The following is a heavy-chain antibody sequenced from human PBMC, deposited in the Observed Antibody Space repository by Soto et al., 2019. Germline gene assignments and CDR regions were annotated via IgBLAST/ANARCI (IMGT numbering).Heavy chain of an antibody. CDR1: GGSISSGGYY. J-gene: IGHJ5*02. V-gene: IGHV4-61*08. Sequence: PSETLSLTCTVSGGSISSGGYYWSWIRQHPGKGLEWIGYIYYSGSTNYNPSLKSRVTISVDTSKNQFSLKLSSVTAADTAVYYCARDAYCGGDCLNWFDPWGQGTLVTVSS. CDR3: ARDAYCGGDCLNWFDP. CDR2: IYYSGST. D-gene: IGHD2-21*02.